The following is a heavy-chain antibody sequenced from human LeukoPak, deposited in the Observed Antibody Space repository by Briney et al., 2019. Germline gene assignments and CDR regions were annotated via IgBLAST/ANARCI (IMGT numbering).Heavy chain of an antibody. CDR3: AKVLGQYYYYYMDV. J-gene: IGHJ6*03. V-gene: IGHV3-30*02. D-gene: IGHD3-16*01. CDR1: GFTFGSYN. Sequence: GGSLRLSCAASGFTFGSYNMHWVRQPPGKGLEWVAFIRLDGNNKYYADSVKGRFTISRDNSKNTLYLQMNSLRAEDTAVYYCAKVLGQYYYYYMDVWGKGTTVTVSS. CDR2: IRLDGNNK.